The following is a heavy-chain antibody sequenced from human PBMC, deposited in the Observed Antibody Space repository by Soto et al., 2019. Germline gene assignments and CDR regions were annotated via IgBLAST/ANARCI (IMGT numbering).Heavy chain of an antibody. V-gene: IGHV3-15*01. CDR1: GFTFSNAW. CDR3: TTGPVYCSGDSCTQYYFDY. J-gene: IGHJ4*02. CDR2: IKSKTDGGTT. Sequence: EVQLVESGGGLVKPGGSLRLSCAASGFTFSNAWMSWVRQVPGKGLEWVGRIKSKTDGGTTDYAAPVKGRFTLSRDDSRDTLYLQRNSLKTEDTAVYYCTTGPVYCSGDSCTQYYFDYWGQGTLVTVSS. D-gene: IGHD2-15*01.